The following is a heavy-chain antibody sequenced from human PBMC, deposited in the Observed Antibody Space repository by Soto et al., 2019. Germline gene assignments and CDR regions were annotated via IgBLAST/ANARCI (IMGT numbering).Heavy chain of an antibody. D-gene: IGHD3-10*01. J-gene: IGHJ4*02. CDR2: ITAYNGDT. Sequence: QVRLVQSGAEVKKPGASVKVSCKTSGYTFTSFGISWMRQAPGQGLEWMGLITAYNGDTNYAQKLQGRVSMTTDTSTNTAYMELRNLRSDDTAVYYCARGTRVRGIITNFDYWGQGTLVTVSS. CDR1: GYTFTSFG. CDR3: ARGTRVRGIITNFDY. V-gene: IGHV1-18*01.